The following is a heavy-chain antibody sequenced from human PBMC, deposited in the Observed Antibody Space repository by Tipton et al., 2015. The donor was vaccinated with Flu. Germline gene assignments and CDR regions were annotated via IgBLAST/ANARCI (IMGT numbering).Heavy chain of an antibody. V-gene: IGHV4-31*03. D-gene: IGHD4-17*01. CDR2: IYYSGTT. CDR3: ARVNATVPTGRVLDYYGMDV. CDR1: GGSISTGSYY. Sequence: TLSLTCTVSGGSISTGSYYWSWNRQHPGKGLEWIGYIYYSGTTYYNPSLKSRITISVDTSRNQFSLNLRSVTAADTAVYYCARVNATVPTGRVLDYYGMDVWGQGTTVTVSS. J-gene: IGHJ6*02.